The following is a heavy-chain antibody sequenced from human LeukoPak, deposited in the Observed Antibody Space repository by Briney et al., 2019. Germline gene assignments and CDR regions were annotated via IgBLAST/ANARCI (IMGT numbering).Heavy chain of an antibody. D-gene: IGHD3-9*01. CDR1: GFTFSSYA. Sequence: GGSLRLSCAASGFTFSSYAMSWVRQAPGKGLEWVSAISGSGGSTNYADSVKGRFTISRDNSKNTLYLQMNSLRAEDTAVYYCARGPRHYDILTGYYDYWGQGTLVTVSS. J-gene: IGHJ4*02. CDR3: ARGPRHYDILTGYYDY. CDR2: ISGSGGST. V-gene: IGHV3-23*01.